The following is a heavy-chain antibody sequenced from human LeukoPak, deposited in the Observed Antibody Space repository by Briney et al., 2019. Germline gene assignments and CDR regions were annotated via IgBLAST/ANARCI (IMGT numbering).Heavy chain of an antibody. D-gene: IGHD6-13*01. CDR1: GFTFSSYA. CDR2: ISYDGSNK. J-gene: IGHJ1*01. CDR3: ARDREAAADSAEYFQH. V-gene: IGHV3-30-3*01. Sequence: GGSLRLSCAASGFTFSSYAMHWVRQAPGKGLEWVAVISYDGSNKYYADSVKGRFTISRDNSKNTLYLQMNSLRAEDTAVYYCARDREAAADSAEYFQHWGQGTLVTVSS.